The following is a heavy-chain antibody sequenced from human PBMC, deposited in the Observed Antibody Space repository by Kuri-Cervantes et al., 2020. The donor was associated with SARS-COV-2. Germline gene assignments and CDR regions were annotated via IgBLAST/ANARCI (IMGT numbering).Heavy chain of an antibody. CDR2: IYHSGST. J-gene: IGHJ4*02. CDR1: GGSISSSNW. Sequence: SETLSLTCAVSGGSISSSNWWSWVRQPPGKGLEWIGEIYHSGSTNYNPSLKSRVTISVDTSKHQSSLKLSSVTAADTAVYYCAGSPGGVFDCWGQGTLVTVSS. CDR3: AGSPGGVFDC. V-gene: IGHV4-4*02. D-gene: IGHD3-16*01.